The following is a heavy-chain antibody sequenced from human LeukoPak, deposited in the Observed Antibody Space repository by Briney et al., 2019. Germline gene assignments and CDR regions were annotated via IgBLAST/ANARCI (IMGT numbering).Heavy chain of an antibody. CDR2: IYYSGST. CDR1: GGSISSYY. CDR3: ARTSGYSYGFPFDP. D-gene: IGHD5-18*01. J-gene: IGHJ5*02. V-gene: IGHV4-59*01. Sequence: SETLSLTCTVSGGSISSYYWSWIRQPPGKGLEWIGYIYYSGSTNYNPSLKSRVTISVDTSKNQFSLKLSSVTAADTAVYFCARTSGYSYGFPFDPWGQGSLVTVSS.